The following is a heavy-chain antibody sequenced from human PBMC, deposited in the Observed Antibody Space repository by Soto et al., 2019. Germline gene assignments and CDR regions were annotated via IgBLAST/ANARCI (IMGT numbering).Heavy chain of an antibody. D-gene: IGHD2-2*01. Sequence: ASVKVSCKASGYTFTSYDINWVRQATGQGLEWMGWMNPNTGHTGYAQEFQGRVTMTRDTSMSTAYMELTSLRSEDTAVYYCARVMRYCGSTSCSLMDYWGQGTLVTVSS. CDR3: ARVMRYCGSTSCSLMDY. CDR1: GYTFTSYD. CDR2: MNPNTGHT. J-gene: IGHJ4*02. V-gene: IGHV1-8*01.